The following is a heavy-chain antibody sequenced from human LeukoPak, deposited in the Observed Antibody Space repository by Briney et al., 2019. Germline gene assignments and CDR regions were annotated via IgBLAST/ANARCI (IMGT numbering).Heavy chain of an antibody. CDR1: GFTFSSYA. J-gene: IGHJ3*02. V-gene: IGHV3-23*01. Sequence: GGSLRLSCAASGFTFSSYAMSWVRQAPGKGLEWVSAISGNGGSTYYADSVKGRFTISRDNSKNTLYLQMNSLRAEDTAVYYCAKDRRRIRFLESFDAFDIWGQGTMVTVSS. D-gene: IGHD3-3*01. CDR2: ISGNGGST. CDR3: AKDRRRIRFLESFDAFDI.